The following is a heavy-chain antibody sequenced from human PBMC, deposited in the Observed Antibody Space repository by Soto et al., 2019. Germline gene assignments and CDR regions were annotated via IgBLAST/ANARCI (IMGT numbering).Heavy chain of an antibody. D-gene: IGHD6-19*01. CDR1: GYSFTSYW. V-gene: IGHV5-10-1*01. Sequence: GESLKISCKGSGYSFTSYWISWVRQXPGKGLEWMGRIDPSDSYTNYSPSFQGHVTISADKSISTAYLQWSSLKASDTAMYYCARHLRSQWLVPDNWFDPWGQGTLVTVSS. CDR2: IDPSDSYT. J-gene: IGHJ5*02. CDR3: ARHLRSQWLVPDNWFDP.